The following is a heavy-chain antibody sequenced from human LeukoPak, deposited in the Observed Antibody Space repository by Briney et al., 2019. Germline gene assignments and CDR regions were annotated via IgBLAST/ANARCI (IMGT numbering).Heavy chain of an antibody. CDR2: YYYSGST. V-gene: IGHV4-59*01. J-gene: IGHJ4*02. Sequence: SETLSLTCTVSGGSISRNHWSWVRQPPGKGLEWIAFYYYSGSTSYNSSLQSRVTMSVDTSKSHLSLKLTSVTAADTAVYYCARDSGNYRFDYWGQGTLVIVSS. CDR3: ARDSGNYRFDY. D-gene: IGHD1-26*01. CDR1: GGSISRNH.